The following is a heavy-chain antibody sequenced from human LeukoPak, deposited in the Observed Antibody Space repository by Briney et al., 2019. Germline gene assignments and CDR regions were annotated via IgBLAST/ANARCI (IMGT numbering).Heavy chain of an antibody. CDR2: ISYDGSNK. J-gene: IGHJ4*02. D-gene: IGHD6-19*01. CDR3: AKDKEDSSGLIFDY. Sequence: PGGSLRLSCAASGFTFSSYAMHWVCQAPGKGLEWVAVISYDGSNKYYADSVKGRFTISRDNSKNTLYLQMNSLRAEDTAVYYCAKDKEDSSGLIFDYWGQGTLVTVSS. V-gene: IGHV3-30-3*01. CDR1: GFTFSSYA.